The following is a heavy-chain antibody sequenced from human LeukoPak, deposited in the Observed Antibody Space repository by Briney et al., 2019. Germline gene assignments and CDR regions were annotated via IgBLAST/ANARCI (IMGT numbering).Heavy chain of an antibody. Sequence: PPGGSLRLSCAASGLIVSSVYMSWVRQAPGKGLEWVPVLHPGGNTLYADSVKGRFTISRDNSKNTLYLQMNSLRAEDTAIYYCAKDLNSGGYYIDYYYGMDVWGQGTTVTVSS. D-gene: IGHD1-26*01. CDR3: AKDLNSGGYYIDYYYGMDV. V-gene: IGHV3-53*01. CDR1: GLIVSSVY. CDR2: LHPGGNT. J-gene: IGHJ6*02.